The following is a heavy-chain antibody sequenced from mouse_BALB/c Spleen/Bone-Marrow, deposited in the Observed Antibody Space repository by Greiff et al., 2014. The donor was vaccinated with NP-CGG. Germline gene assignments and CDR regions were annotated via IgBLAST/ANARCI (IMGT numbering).Heavy chain of an antibody. CDR2: IHPNSGNT. J-gene: IGHJ4*01. V-gene: IGHV1S130*01. CDR3: ASAGCNYEEYVMDY. CDR1: GYTFTSSW. Sequence: QVQLQQSGSVLVRPGASVKLSCKTSGYTFTSSWIHWAKQRPGQGLEWIGEIHPNSGNTNYNEKFKDKATLTVDTSSRTAYVDLSILRSKASAVYYYASAGCNYEEYVMDYWGQGTSVTVSS. D-gene: IGHD2-1*01.